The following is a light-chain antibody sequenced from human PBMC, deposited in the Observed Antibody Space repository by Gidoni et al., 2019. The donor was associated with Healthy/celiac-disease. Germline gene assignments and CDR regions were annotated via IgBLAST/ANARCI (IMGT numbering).Light chain of an antibody. Sequence: PAILSVSPGDRATLSCRASQCVSSNLAWYPQKPGQVPRLLIYGASTMATGIPSRFSGSGSGTEFTLTISSLQSEDVAFYYCQRYYNWPFTFGGGTKVEIK. V-gene: IGKV3-15*01. CDR1: QCVSSN. CDR2: GAS. CDR3: QRYYNWPFT. J-gene: IGKJ4*01.